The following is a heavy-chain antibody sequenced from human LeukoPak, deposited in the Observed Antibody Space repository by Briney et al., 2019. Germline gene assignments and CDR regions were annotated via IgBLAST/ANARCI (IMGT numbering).Heavy chain of an antibody. CDR3: AGGDRNGWYFDY. CDR2: INWNGAST. V-gene: IGHV3-20*04. D-gene: IGHD6-19*01. CDR1: GFRFDDHG. Sequence: GGSLRLSCAASGFRFDDHGMSWVRQVPGKGLEWVSGINWNGASTGYGDSVKGRFTISRDNAKNSLYLQLNSLRAEDTALYYCAGGDRNGWYFDYWGQGILVTVSS. J-gene: IGHJ4*02.